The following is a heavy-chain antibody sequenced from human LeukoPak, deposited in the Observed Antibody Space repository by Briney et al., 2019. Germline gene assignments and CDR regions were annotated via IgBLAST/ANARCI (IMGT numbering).Heavy chain of an antibody. CDR3: TGGATTPVY. Sequence: ASVKVSCKGSAYTFTGYYMHWVRQAPGQGLEWMGWINPNSGGTNYALKFQGRVTMTRDTSISTAFMELSRLTSDDTAVYYCTGGATTPVYWGQGTLVTVSS. J-gene: IGHJ4*02. CDR2: INPNSGGT. CDR1: AYTFTGYY. V-gene: IGHV1-2*02. D-gene: IGHD5-12*01.